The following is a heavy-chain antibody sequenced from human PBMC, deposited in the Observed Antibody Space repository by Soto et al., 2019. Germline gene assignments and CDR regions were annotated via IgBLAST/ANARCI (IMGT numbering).Heavy chain of an antibody. CDR3: AFSNRAEYFQH. CDR1: GGSFSGYY. D-gene: IGHD2-2*01. Sequence: SETLSLTCAVYGGSFSGYYWSWIRQPPGKGLEWIGEINHSGSTNYNPSLKSRVTISVDTSKNQFSLKLSSVTAADTAVYYCAFSNRAEYFQHWGQGTLVTVSS. CDR2: INHSGST. V-gene: IGHV4-34*01. J-gene: IGHJ1*01.